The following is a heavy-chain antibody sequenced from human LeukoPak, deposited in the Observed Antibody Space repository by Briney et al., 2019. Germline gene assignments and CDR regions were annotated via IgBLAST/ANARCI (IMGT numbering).Heavy chain of an antibody. V-gene: IGHV3-23*01. J-gene: IGHJ4*02. D-gene: IGHD3-22*01. CDR1: GFSVSRKN. CDR3: AKGTYYYDSSGYYGGYYFDY. Sequence: PGGSLRLSCAASGFSVSRKNMNWVRQAPGKGLEWVSAIVNSDGSTYYADSVKGRFTISRDNSKNTLYLQMNRLRAEDTAVYYCAKGTYYYDSSGYYGGYYFDYWGQGTLVTVSS. CDR2: IVNSDGST.